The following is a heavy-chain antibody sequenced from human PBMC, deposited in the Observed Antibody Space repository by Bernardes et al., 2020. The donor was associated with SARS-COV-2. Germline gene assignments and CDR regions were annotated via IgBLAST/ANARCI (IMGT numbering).Heavy chain of an antibody. D-gene: IGHD2-2*01. CDR1: GYIFNTYY. CDR3: ARDLGEIVIVPTAHSWGFDP. Sequence: ASVKVSCKASGYIFNTYYMHWVRQAPGQGLEWMGIINPSGDRISYPQKFQGRVTMTRDTSTSTLYMELRNLRSEDTAVYYGARDLGEIVIVPTAHSWGFDPWRQRTLVTVTS. V-gene: IGHV1-46*02. J-gene: IGHJ5*02. CDR2: INPSGDRI.